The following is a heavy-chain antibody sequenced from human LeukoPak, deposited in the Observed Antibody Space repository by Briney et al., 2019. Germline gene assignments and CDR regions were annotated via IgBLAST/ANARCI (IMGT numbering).Heavy chain of an antibody. CDR3: ARGASDAFDI. J-gene: IGHJ3*02. Sequence: SETLSLTCTVSGGSISSGDYYWSWIRQPPGKGLEWIGYLYYSVTTYYNPSLKSRVTISVDTSKNQFSLKLSSVTAADTAVYYCARGASDAFDIWGQGTMVTVSS. V-gene: IGHV4-30-4*08. CDR2: LYYSVTT. CDR1: GGSISSGDYY.